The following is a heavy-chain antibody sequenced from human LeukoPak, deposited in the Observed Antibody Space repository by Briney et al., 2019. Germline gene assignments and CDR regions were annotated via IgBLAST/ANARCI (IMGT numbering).Heavy chain of an antibody. CDR1: GFTFSSYW. J-gene: IGHJ3*02. D-gene: IGHD3-16*01. CDR3: ARDTSHDIGGIRNAFDI. CDR2: ISSSSII. V-gene: IGHV3-48*04. Sequence: GGSLRLSCAASGFTFSSYWMSWVRQAPGKGLEWVSYISSSSIIYYADSVKGRFTISRDNAKNSLYLQMNSLRAEDTAIYYCARDTSHDIGGIRNAFDIWGQGTMVTVSS.